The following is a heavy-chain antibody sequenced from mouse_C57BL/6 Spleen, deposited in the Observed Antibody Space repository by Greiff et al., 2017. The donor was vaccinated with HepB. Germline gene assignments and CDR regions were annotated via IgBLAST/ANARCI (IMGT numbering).Heavy chain of an antibody. V-gene: IGHV5-9*01. CDR3: ARAGRSFDY. CDR1: GFTFSSYT. J-gene: IGHJ2*01. D-gene: IGHD3-3*01. Sequence: EVKLEESGGGLVKPGGSLKLSCAASGFTFSSYTMSWVRQTPEKRLEWVATISGGGGNTYYPDSVKGRFTISRDNAKNTLYLQMSSLRSEDTALYYCARAGRSFDYWGQGTTLTVSS. CDR2: ISGGGGNT.